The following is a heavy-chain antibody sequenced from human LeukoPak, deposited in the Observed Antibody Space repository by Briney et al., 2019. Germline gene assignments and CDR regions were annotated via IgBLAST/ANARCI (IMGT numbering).Heavy chain of an antibody. CDR2: ISSSSSTI. CDR3: ARDEYDIRYYYYYMDV. Sequence: GGSLRLSCVASGFTFSNYWMHWVRQAPGKGLEWVSYISSSSSTIYYADSVKGRFTISRDNAKNSLYLQMNSLRAEDTAVYYCARDEYDIRYYYYYMDVWGKGTTVTVSS. V-gene: IGHV3-48*01. CDR1: GFTFSNYW. J-gene: IGHJ6*03. D-gene: IGHD3-22*01.